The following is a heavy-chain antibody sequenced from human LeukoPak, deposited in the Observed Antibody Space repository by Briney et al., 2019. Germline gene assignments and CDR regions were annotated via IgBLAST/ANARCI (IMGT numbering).Heavy chain of an antibody. J-gene: IGHJ4*02. CDR3: TRDWELGY. Sequence: GESLKTSCRASGYGFTNYWIGWVRQMPGEGLEWVGLIYPGDSNTRYSPSFQGQVTISADKSINTAYLQWSSLRTSDTAMYYCTRDWELGYWGQGTLVTVSS. CDR1: GYGFTNYW. V-gene: IGHV5-51*01. D-gene: IGHD1-26*01. CDR2: IYPGDSNT.